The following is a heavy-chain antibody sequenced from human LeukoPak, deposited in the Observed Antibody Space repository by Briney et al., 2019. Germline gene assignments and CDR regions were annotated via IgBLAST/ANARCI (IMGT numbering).Heavy chain of an antibody. CDR1: GFTFSSYA. J-gene: IGHJ4*02. V-gene: IGHV3-23*01. Sequence: GGSLRLSCAASGFTFSSYAMSWVRQAPGKGLEWVSGISGSGGSTYYADSVKGRFTVSRDNSKSTLYLQVNSLTADDTAVYYCARPSTPAASPFDYWGQGTLVTVSS. D-gene: IGHD2-2*01. CDR3: ARPSTPAASPFDY. CDR2: ISGSGGST.